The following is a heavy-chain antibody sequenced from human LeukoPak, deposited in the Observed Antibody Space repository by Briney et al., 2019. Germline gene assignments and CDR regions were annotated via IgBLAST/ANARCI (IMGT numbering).Heavy chain of an antibody. J-gene: IGHJ5*02. CDR2: ISSSSNYI. D-gene: IGHD3-10*01. CDR1: GFIFSSYS. Sequence: GGSLRLSCAASGFIFSSYSMNWVRQAPGKGLEWVSSISSSSNYIYYVDSVKGRFTIFRDNAKNSLYLQMNSLRSEDTAVYYCVRGRGSYGWFDPWGQGTLVTVSS. CDR3: VRGRGSYGWFDP. V-gene: IGHV3-21*06.